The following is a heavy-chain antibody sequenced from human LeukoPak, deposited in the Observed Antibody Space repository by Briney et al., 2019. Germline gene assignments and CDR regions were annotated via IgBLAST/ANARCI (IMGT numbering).Heavy chain of an antibody. CDR2: ISYDGSNK. V-gene: IGHV3-30-3*01. J-gene: IGHJ4*02. CDR3: AREGYCSSTSCYGEKGYFDY. CDR1: GFTFSSYA. Sequence: GGSLRLSCAASGFTFSSYAMHWVRQAPGKGLEWVAVISYDGSNKYYADSVKGRFTISRDNSKNTLYLQMNSLRAEDTAVYYCAREGYCSSTSCYGEKGYFDYWGQGTLVTVSS. D-gene: IGHD2-2*01.